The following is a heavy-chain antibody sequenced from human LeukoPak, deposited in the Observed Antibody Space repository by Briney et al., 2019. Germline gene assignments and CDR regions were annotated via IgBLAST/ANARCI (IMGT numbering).Heavy chain of an antibody. CDR1: GGSISSSSYY. CDR3: ARGSPTRGDAFDY. V-gene: IGHV4-39*07. D-gene: IGHD3-10*01. CDR2: IYYSGST. J-gene: IGHJ4*02. Sequence: SETLSLTCTVSGGSISSSSYYWGWIRQPPGKGLEWIGSIYYSGSTYYNPSLKSRVTISVDTSKNQFSLKLSSVTAADTAVYYCARGSPTRGDAFDYWGQGTLVTVSS.